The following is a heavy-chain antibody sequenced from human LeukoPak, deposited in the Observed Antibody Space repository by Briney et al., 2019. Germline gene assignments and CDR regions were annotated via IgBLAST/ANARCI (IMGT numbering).Heavy chain of an antibody. CDR1: GGSVSSSSYY. CDR3: ARVSHDSGGVEYFQN. D-gene: IGHD4-23*01. CDR2: IYNSGSS. V-gene: IGHV4-30-4*08. J-gene: IGHJ1*01. Sequence: SETLSLTCTVSGGSVSSSSYYWSWIRQHPGKGLEWIGYIYNSGSSYYNPSLKSRVIISVDTSKNQFSLKLRSVTAADTAVYYCARVSHDSGGVEYFQNWGQGTLVTVSS.